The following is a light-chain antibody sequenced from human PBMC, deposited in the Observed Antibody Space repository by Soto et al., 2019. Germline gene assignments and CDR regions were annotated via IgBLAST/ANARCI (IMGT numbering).Light chain of an antibody. CDR1: QTLLHSNGYNY. Sequence: DIVMTQSPLSLPVTPGEPASISCRSSQTLLHSNGYNYLDWYLQKPGQSPQLLFYLGSSRASGVPDRFSGSGSDTHFTLKINRVEAEDVGVYYCMQALQTPPAFGQGTKLEIK. CDR3: MQALQTPPA. CDR2: LGS. V-gene: IGKV2-28*01. J-gene: IGKJ2*01.